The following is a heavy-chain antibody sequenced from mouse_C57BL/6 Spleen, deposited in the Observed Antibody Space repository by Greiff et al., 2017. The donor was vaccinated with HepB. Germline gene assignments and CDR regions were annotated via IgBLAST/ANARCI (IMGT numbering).Heavy chain of an antibody. D-gene: IGHD1-1*01. CDR2: ISYDGSN. Sequence: EVQLQESGPGLVKPSQSLSLTCSVTGYSITSGYYWNWIRQFPGNKLEWMGYISYDGSNNYNPSLKNRISITRDTSKNQFFLKLNSVTTEDTATYYCARGHYGSSSDYWGQGTTLTVSS. CDR1: GYSITSGYY. J-gene: IGHJ2*01. V-gene: IGHV3-6*01. CDR3: ARGHYGSSSDY.